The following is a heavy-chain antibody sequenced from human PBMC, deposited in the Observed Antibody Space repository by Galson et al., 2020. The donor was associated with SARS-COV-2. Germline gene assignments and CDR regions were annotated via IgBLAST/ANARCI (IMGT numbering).Heavy chain of an antibody. CDR1: GFTFSSYA. J-gene: IGHJ6*02. Sequence: TGGSLRLSCAASGFTFSSYAMHWVRQAPGKGLEWVAVISYDGSNKYYADSVKGRFTISRDNSKNTLYLQMNSLRAEDTAVYYCARNFYYDFWSGNYYYGMDVWGQGTTVTVSS. CDR2: ISYDGSNK. CDR3: ARNFYYDFWSGNYYYGMDV. D-gene: IGHD3-3*01. V-gene: IGHV3-30-3*01.